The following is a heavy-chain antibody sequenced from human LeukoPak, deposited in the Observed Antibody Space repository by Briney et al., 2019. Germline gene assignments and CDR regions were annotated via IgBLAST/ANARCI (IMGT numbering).Heavy chain of an antibody. V-gene: IGHV4-39*01. D-gene: IGHD5-24*01. CDR1: GGSIGSSSYC. J-gene: IGHJ5*02. CDR2: ICHSGST. CDR3: ARTENYIPEDCFDP. Sequence: PSETLSLTCSVSGGSIGSSSYCWGWIRQPPGKGLEWIGTICHSGSTFYNPSLKSRVTLSVDRSKNRFSLKLSSVTAADTAVYYCARTENYIPEDCFDPWGQGTLVTVSS.